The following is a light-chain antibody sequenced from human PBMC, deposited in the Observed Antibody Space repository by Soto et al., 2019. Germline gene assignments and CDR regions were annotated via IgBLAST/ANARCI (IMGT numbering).Light chain of an antibody. CDR3: NSYTSSGTVV. J-gene: IGLJ3*02. Sequence: QSALTQPASVSGWPGQSITISCTGASSDVGGHNYVSWYQHSPGKAPKLLIYDVTNRPSGVSNRFPGYKSGNTASLTISGRQAEDEAEYYCNSYTSSGTVVFGGGTKLTVL. CDR2: DVT. V-gene: IGLV2-14*03. CDR1: SSDVGGHNY.